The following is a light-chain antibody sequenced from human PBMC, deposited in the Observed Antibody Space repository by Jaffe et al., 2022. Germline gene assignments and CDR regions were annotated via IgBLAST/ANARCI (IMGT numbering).Light chain of an antibody. CDR2: ENI. Sequence: QSVLTQPPSVSAAPGQTVTISCSGSSSNIGDNYISWYQQLPGTAPKLLIYENIKRPSGIPDRFSGSKSGTSATLGITGLQTGDEADYYCGTWDSSLSTGVFGTGTKVTVL. J-gene: IGLJ1*01. V-gene: IGLV1-51*02. CDR1: SSNIGDNY. CDR3: GTWDSSLSTGV.